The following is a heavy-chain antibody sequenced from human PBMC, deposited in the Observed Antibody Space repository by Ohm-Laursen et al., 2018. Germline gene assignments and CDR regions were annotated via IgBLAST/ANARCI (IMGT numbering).Heavy chain of an antibody. V-gene: IGHV4-39*07. D-gene: IGHD4-17*01. Sequence: SETLSLTCIVSGGSISSSSYYWGWIRQPPGKGLEWIEGMYYSGNTYYNPSLKSRVTIAVDTSKNQFSLKVTSVTAADTAVYYCARDPYGDYGGFDYWGQGTLVTVSS. J-gene: IGHJ4*02. CDR3: ARDPYGDYGGFDY. CDR2: MYYSGNT. CDR1: GGSISSSSYY.